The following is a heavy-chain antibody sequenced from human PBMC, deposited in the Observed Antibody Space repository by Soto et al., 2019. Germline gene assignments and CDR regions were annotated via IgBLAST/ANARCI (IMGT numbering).Heavy chain of an antibody. Sequence: SETLSLTCTVSGGSISSYYWSWIRQPPGKGLEWIGYIYYSGSTNYNPSLKSRVTISVDTSKNQFSLKLSSVTAADTAVYYCARAGGYCSSTSCYPRGAFDIWGQGTMVTVSS. D-gene: IGHD2-2*01. CDR1: GGSISSYY. J-gene: IGHJ3*02. CDR2: IYYSGST. CDR3: ARAGGYCSSTSCYPRGAFDI. V-gene: IGHV4-59*08.